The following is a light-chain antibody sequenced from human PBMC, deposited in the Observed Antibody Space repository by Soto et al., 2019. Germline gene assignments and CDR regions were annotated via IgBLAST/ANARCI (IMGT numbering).Light chain of an antibody. CDR1: QSISPW. CDR3: QQYNSYLWT. Sequence: DIQMTQSPSTLSASVGDRVTITCRASQSISPWLAWYQQKPGKAPNLLIYKTSSLERGVPSRFSGRGSGTEFTLTISSLQPDDFATYYCQQYNSYLWTFGQGTKVEVK. CDR2: KTS. V-gene: IGKV1-5*03. J-gene: IGKJ1*01.